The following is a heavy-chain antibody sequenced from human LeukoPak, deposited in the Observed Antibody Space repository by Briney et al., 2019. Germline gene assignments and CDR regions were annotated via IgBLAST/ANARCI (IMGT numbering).Heavy chain of an antibody. Sequence: GGSLRLSCAASGFTFSDYYMSWIRQAPGKGLEWVSYISSSGSTIYYADSVKGRFTVPRDNAKNSLYLQMISLRAEDTAVYYCAREERNAFDIWGKGTMVTVSS. J-gene: IGHJ3*02. D-gene: IGHD1-26*01. V-gene: IGHV3-11*04. CDR3: AREERNAFDI. CDR2: ISSSGSTI. CDR1: GFTFSDYY.